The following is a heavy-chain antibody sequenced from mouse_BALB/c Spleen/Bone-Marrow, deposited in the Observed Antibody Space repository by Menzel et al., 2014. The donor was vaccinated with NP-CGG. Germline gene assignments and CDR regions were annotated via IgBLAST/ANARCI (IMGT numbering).Heavy chain of an antibody. Sequence: EVQLQESGGGLVQPGGSLKLSCAASGFTFSSYGMSWVRQTPDKRLELVASINSNGGSTYYPDSVKGRFTISRDNAKNTLPLQMSSLKSEDTAMYYCAGGNYGNYVDYFDYWGQGTTLTVSS. CDR3: AGGNYGNYVDYFDY. D-gene: IGHD2-1*01. CDR1: GFTFSSYG. V-gene: IGHV5-6-3*01. CDR2: INSNGGST. J-gene: IGHJ2*01.